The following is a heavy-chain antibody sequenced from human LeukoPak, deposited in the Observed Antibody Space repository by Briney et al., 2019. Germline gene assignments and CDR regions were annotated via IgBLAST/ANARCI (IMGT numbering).Heavy chain of an antibody. D-gene: IGHD5-24*01. CDR2: IYYSGST. J-gene: IGHJ4*02. CDR3: ARGSPGGWLQANFDY. Sequence: PSETLSLTCTVSGGSISSSSYYWGWIRQPPGKGLEWIGSIYYSGSTYYNPSLKSRVTISVDTSKNQFSLKLSSVTAADTAVYYCARGSPGGWLQANFDYWGQGTLVTVSS. V-gene: IGHV4-39*01. CDR1: GGSISSSSYY.